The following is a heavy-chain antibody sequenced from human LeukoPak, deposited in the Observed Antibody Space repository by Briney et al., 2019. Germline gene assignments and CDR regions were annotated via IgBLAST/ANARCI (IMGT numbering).Heavy chain of an antibody. CDR3: ARARGYSYGFYY. J-gene: IGHJ4*02. V-gene: IGHV1-46*01. CDR1: GYTFTSYY. Sequence: ASVKVSCKASGYTFTSYYMHWVRQAPGQGLEWMGIINLSGGTTYYAQKFQGRVTMTNDMSTSTVYMELSSLRSEDTAVYYCARARGYSYGFYYWGQGTLVTVSS. CDR2: INLSGGTT. D-gene: IGHD5-18*01.